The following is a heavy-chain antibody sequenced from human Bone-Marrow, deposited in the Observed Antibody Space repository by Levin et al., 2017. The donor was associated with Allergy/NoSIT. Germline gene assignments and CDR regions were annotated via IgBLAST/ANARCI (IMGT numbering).Heavy chain of an antibody. CDR2: INPNSGNT. J-gene: IGHJ5*02. V-gene: IGHV1-8*01. Sequence: TGESLKISCKTSGYSFTSYNVYWVRQAPGQGLEWMGYINPNSGNTGYAQKFQGRVIMTRNSSITTAYMELSGLRFEDTAIYYCARGDCYSGSCYGPDWFDPWGQGNQVTVSS. CDR1: GYSFTSYN. CDR3: ARGDCYSGSCYGPDWFDP. D-gene: IGHD2-15*01.